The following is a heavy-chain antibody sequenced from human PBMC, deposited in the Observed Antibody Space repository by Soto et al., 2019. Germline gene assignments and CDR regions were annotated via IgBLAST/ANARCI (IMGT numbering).Heavy chain of an antibody. Sequence: SETLSLTCTVSGGSISSGGYYWSWIRQHPGKGLEWIGYIYYSGSTYYNPSLKSRVTISVDTSKNQFSLKLSSVTAADTAVYYCARDRVGPLDPWGQGTLVTVSS. D-gene: IGHD2-15*01. CDR3: ARDRVGPLDP. CDR2: IYYSGST. V-gene: IGHV4-31*03. CDR1: GGSISSGGYY. J-gene: IGHJ5*02.